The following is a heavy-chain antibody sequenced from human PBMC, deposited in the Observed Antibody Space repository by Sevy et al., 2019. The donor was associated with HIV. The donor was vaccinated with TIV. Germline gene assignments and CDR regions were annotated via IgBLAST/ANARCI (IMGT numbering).Heavy chain of an antibody. CDR3: AKDGGSGSGPSAEYFHH. J-gene: IGHJ1*01. V-gene: IGHV3-9*01. CDR1: GFTFDDYA. D-gene: IGHD6-19*01. Sequence: GGSLRLSCAASGFTFDDYAMHWVRQAPGKGLEWLSGISWNSAFIGYADSVKGRLTISRDNAKNSLYLQMNSLKPEDTAFYYSAKDGGSGSGPSAEYFHHWGQGTLVTVSS. CDR2: ISWNSAFI.